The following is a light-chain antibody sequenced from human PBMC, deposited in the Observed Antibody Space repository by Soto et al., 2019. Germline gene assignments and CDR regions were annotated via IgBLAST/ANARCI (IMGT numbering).Light chain of an antibody. CDR2: DAS. CDR3: HQYGSSPRT. Sequence: EIVLTQSPGTLSLSPGERATLSCRASQNVSRNFLAWYQQKSGQAPRLLIYDASSRASGIPDRFSGSGSATDFTVTISRLEAEDFAVYYCHQYGSSPRTFGQGTRVDIK. V-gene: IGKV3-20*01. J-gene: IGKJ1*01. CDR1: QNVSRNF.